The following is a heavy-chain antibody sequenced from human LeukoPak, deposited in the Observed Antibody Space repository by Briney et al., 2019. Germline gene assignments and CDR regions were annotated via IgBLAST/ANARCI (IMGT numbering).Heavy chain of an antibody. J-gene: IGHJ5*02. D-gene: IGHD4-23*01. Sequence: GGSLRLSCAASGFSVSGIHMNWVRQAPGKDLEWVSGLYSGGATYYADSMGGRFTISRDHSKNTVYLQMTSLRPDDTAIYYCARGNGNVGGRLDPWDQGTRVTVSS. CDR1: GFSVSGIH. V-gene: IGHV3-66*01. CDR3: ARGNGNVGGRLDP. CDR2: LYSGGAT.